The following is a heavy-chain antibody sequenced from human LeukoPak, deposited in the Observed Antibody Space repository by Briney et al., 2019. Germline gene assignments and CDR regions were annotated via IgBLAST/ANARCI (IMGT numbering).Heavy chain of an antibody. CDR1: GFTFDDYA. CDR3: AGDLISGSGSLGY. CDR2: ISWNSGSI. J-gene: IGHJ4*02. V-gene: IGHV3-9*01. D-gene: IGHD3-10*01. Sequence: GGSLRLSCAASGFTFDDYAMHWVRQAPGKGLEWVSGISWNSGSIGYADSVKGRFTISRDNAKTTLYLQMNSLRDEDTAVYYCAGDLISGSGSLGYWGQGTLVTVSS.